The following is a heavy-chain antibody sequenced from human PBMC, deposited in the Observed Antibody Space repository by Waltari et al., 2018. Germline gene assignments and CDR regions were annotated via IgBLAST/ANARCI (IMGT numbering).Heavy chain of an antibody. CDR3: ARAVAGFYFDN. V-gene: IGHV3-74*01. Sequence: EVQLVESGGGLVQPGGSLRLSCAASGFTFNSYWLPWVRQVPGKGLVWVSRINSDGSTTTYADSVKGRLTISRDNAKNTLYLQMNSLRAEDTAVYYCARAVAGFYFDNWGQGALVTVSS. J-gene: IGHJ4*02. CDR1: GFTFNSYW. D-gene: IGHD6-19*01. CDR2: INSDGSTT.